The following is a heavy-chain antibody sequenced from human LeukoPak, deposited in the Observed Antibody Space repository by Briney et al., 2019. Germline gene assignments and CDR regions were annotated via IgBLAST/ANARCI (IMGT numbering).Heavy chain of an antibody. D-gene: IGHD3-10*01. Sequence: PSETLFLTCTVSGGSISSYYWSWIRQPPGEGLEWIGYIYYSGSTNYNPSLKSRVTISVDTSKNQFSLKLSSVTAADTAVYYCARVGSGGFWVFDYWGQGTLVTASS. CDR3: ARVGSGGFWVFDY. J-gene: IGHJ4*02. CDR1: GGSISSYY. V-gene: IGHV4-59*01. CDR2: IYYSGST.